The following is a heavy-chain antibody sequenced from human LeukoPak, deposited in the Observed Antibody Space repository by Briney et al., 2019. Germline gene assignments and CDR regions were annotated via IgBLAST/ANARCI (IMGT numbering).Heavy chain of an antibody. D-gene: IGHD2-15*01. CDR3: AREIEYCSGGSCYPNWFDP. J-gene: IGHJ5*02. V-gene: IGHV4-39*07. Sequence: SETLSLTCTVSGGSISSSSYYWGWIRQPPGKGLEWIGSIYYSGSTNYNPSLKSRVTISVDTSKNQFSLKLRSATAADTAVYYCAREIEYCSGGSCYPNWFDPWGQGTLVTVSS. CDR1: GGSISSSSYY. CDR2: IYYSGST.